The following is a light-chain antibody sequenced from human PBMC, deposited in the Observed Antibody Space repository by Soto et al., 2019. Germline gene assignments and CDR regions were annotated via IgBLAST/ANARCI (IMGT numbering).Light chain of an antibody. Sequence: DIVMTQSPDSLAVSLGERATINCKSSQSVLYSSNNKNYLAWYQQKPGQPPKLLIYWASTRESGVPDRFSGSGSGTDFTLTISSRQAEDVAVYYCQQYYSTTGTFGQGTKVEIK. CDR1: QSVLYSSNNKNY. CDR3: QQYYSTTGT. V-gene: IGKV4-1*01. J-gene: IGKJ1*01. CDR2: WAS.